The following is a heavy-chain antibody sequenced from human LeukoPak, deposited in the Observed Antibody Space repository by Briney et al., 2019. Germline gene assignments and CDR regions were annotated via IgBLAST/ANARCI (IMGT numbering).Heavy chain of an antibody. J-gene: IGHJ4*02. CDR1: GYTFTSYY. CDR2: IIPIFGTA. D-gene: IGHD3-22*01. CDR3: AREYDSSGYYYKYYFDY. Sequence: ASVKVSCKASGYTFTSYYMHWVRQAPGQGLEWMGGIIPIFGTANYAQKFQGRVTITADESTSTAYMEPSSLRSEDTAVYYCAREYDSSGYYYKYYFDYWGQGTLVTVSS. V-gene: IGHV1-69*13.